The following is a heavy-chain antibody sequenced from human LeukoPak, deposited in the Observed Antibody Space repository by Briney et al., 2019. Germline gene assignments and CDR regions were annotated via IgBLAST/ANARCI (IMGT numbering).Heavy chain of an antibody. Sequence: ASVKVSCKASGYTFTGYYMHWVRQAPGQGLEWMGWINPNSGGTNYAQKFQGRVTMTRDTSISTAYMELGRLRSDDTAVYYCARAADIVVVVAATPGFDPWGQGTLVTVSS. CDR3: ARAADIVVVVAATPGFDP. CDR1: GYTFTGYY. J-gene: IGHJ5*02. CDR2: INPNSGGT. V-gene: IGHV1-2*02. D-gene: IGHD2-15*01.